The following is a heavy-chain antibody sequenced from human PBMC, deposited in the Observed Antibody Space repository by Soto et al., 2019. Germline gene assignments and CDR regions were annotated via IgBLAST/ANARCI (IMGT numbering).Heavy chain of an antibody. V-gene: IGHV4-39*01. CDR3: AAIAVAASGYFDS. Sequence: SATLSVTFSFSGGSISSSSYFWFCIRQPPGKALEWIGHVYYSGSTYNNPSLKSRVTIFVDTSKNFFSLNLTSLTAADTAVYYCAAIAVAASGYFDSWGQGSQVTVSS. D-gene: IGHD6-19*01. J-gene: IGHJ4*02. CDR1: GGSISSSSYF. CDR2: VYYSGST.